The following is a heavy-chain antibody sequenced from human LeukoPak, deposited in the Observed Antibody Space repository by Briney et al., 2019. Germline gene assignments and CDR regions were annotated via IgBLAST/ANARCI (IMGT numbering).Heavy chain of an antibody. V-gene: IGHV4-34*01. D-gene: IGHD2-2*01. J-gene: IGHJ4*02. CDR1: GGSFSGYY. CDR3: ARVFRDCSSTSCYDYFDY. Sequence: PSETLSLTCAVYGGSFSGYYWSWIRQPPGKGLEWIGEINHSGSTNYNPSLKSRVTISVDTSKNQFTLKLSSVTAADTAVYYCARVFRDCSSTSCYDYFDYWGQGTLVTVSS. CDR2: INHSGST.